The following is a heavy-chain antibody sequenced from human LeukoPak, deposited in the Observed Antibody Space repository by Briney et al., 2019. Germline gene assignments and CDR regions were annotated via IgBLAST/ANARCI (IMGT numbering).Heavy chain of an antibody. CDR3: ARVPNPRYSSSSFDY. CDR1: GGSFIGYY. Sequence: KPSETPSPTVPFDGGSFIGYYWRRTHQPPDTVPPLIGEINHSGSTNYNPSLKSRVTISVDTSKNQFSLKLSSVTAADTAVYYCARVPNPRYSSSSFDYWGQGTLVTVSS. J-gene: IGHJ4*02. CDR2: INHSGST. D-gene: IGHD6-13*01. V-gene: IGHV4-34*01.